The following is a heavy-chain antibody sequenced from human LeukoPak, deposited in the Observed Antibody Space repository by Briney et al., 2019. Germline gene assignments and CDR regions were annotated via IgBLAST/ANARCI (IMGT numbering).Heavy chain of an antibody. D-gene: IGHD6-19*01. Sequence: ASVKVSCKVSGYTLTELSMHWVRQAPGKGLGWMGGFDPEDGETIYAQKFQGRVTMTEDTSTDTAYMELSSLRSEDTAVYYCATVSFSGYSSGWPYYFDYWGQGTLVTVSS. CDR3: ATVSFSGYSSGWPYYFDY. CDR2: FDPEDGET. CDR1: GYTLTELS. V-gene: IGHV1-24*01. J-gene: IGHJ4*02.